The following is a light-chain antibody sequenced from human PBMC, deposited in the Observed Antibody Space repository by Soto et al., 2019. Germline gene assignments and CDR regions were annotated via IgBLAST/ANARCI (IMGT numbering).Light chain of an antibody. J-gene: IGKJ4*01. CDR1: QSVRSN. CDR3: QQYNNWPLT. Sequence: EIVMTQSPATLSVSLGERATLSCRASQSVRSNLAWYQQKLGQAPRLLIYGASTRATDIPDRFSGSGSGTEFTLTISSLQSEDFAIYYCQQYNNWPLTFGGGTKVEIK. CDR2: GAS. V-gene: IGKV3-15*01.